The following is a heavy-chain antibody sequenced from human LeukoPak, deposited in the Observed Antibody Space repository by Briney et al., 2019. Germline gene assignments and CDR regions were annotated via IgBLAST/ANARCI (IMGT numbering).Heavy chain of an antibody. CDR1: GFTFSSYA. CDR2: ISYDGSNK. D-gene: IGHD3-22*01. J-gene: IGHJ4*02. V-gene: IGHV3-30*01. CDR3: ARTRDYYDSSGYYGPFDY. Sequence: PGGSLRLSCAASGFTFSSYAMHWVRQAPGKGLEWVAVISYDGSNKYYADSVKGRFTISRDNSKNTLYLQMNSLRAEDTAVYYCARTRDYYDSSGYYGPFDYWGQGTLVTVSS.